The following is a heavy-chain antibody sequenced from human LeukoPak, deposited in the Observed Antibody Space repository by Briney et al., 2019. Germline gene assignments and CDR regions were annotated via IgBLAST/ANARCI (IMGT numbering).Heavy chain of an antibody. V-gene: IGHV3-23*01. CDR1: GFTFSSYA. J-gene: IGHJ5*02. CDR3: AKRLRGFGERNWFDP. Sequence: PGGSLRLSCAASGFTFSSYAMSWVRQAPGKGLEWVSAISGSGGSTYYADSVKGRFTISRDNSKNTLYLQMNSLRAEDTAVYYCAKRLRGFGERNWFDPWGQGTLVSVSS. D-gene: IGHD3-10*01. CDR2: ISGSGGST.